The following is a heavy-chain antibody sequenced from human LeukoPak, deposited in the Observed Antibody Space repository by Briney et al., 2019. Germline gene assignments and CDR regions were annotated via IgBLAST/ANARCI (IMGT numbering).Heavy chain of an antibody. CDR2: INQDESKR. CDR3: ARDHAYRTDY. CDR1: GFSFSNDW. V-gene: IGHV3-7*01. D-gene: IGHD2-2*01. Sequence: GGSLRLSCAASGFSFSNDWMCWVRQAPGKGLEWVANINQDESKRYYVDSVKGRFTISRDNAKNSLYLQMSSLRAEDTAVYYCARDHAYRTDYWGQGTLVTVSS. J-gene: IGHJ4*02.